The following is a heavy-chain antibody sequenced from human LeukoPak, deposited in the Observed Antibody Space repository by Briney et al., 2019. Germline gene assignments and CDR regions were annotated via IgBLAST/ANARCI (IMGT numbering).Heavy chain of an antibody. CDR2: ISGSGGRT. D-gene: IGHD5-18*01. V-gene: IGHV3-23*01. J-gene: IGHJ4*02. CDR1: GFTFSSYA. CDR3: ARARPQRRGYSYGPFDY. Sequence: GGSLRLSCAASGFTFSSYAMSWVRQAPGKGLEWVSAISGSGGRTYYADSVKGRFTISRDNSKNTLYLQMNSLRAEDTAVYYCARARPQRRGYSYGPFDYWGQGTLVTVSS.